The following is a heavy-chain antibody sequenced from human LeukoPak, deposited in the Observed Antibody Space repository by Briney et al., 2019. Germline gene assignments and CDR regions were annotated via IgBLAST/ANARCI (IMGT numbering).Heavy chain of an antibody. Sequence: PGGSLRLSCAASGFTFSTYWMTWVRQAPGEGLEWVANIKQDESEKYYVDSVKGRFTISRDNAKSSLFLQMNSLRVEDTAVYYCVRAMDVWGQGTTVTVSS. J-gene: IGHJ6*02. CDR2: IKQDESEK. CDR3: VRAMDV. V-gene: IGHV3-7*03. CDR1: GFTFSTYW.